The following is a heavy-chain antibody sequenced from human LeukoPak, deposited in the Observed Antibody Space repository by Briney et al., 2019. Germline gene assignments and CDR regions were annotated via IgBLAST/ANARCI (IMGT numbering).Heavy chain of an antibody. CDR1: GFTFSSYA. CDR3: AKPSSSWSYYFDY. J-gene: IGHJ4*02. V-gene: IGHV3-23*01. CDR2: ISGSGGST. D-gene: IGHD6-13*01. Sequence: GGSLRLSCVASGFTFSSYAMSWVRQAPGKGLEWVSAISGSGGSTYYADSVKGRFTISRDNSKNTLYLQMNSLRAEDTAVYYCAKPSSSWSYYFDYWGQGTLVTVSS.